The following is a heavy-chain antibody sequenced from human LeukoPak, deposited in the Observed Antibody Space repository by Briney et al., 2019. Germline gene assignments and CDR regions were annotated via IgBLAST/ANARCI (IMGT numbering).Heavy chain of an antibody. CDR2: IYYSGST. D-gene: IGHD3-10*01. J-gene: IGHJ5*02. Sequence: SETLSLTCTVSGGSISSYYWSWIRQPPGKGLEWIGYIYYSGSTNYNPSLKSRVTISVDTSKNQFSLKLSSVTAADTAVYYCAGGGTRGVIRVHNWFDPWGQGTLVTVSS. CDR1: GGSISSYY. V-gene: IGHV4-59*01. CDR3: AGGGTRGVIRVHNWFDP.